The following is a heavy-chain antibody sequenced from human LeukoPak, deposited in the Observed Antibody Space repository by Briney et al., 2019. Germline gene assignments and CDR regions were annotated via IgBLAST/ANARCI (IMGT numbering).Heavy chain of an antibody. CDR3: AKARDSANYYFDS. V-gene: IGHV3-30*02. D-gene: IGHD1-26*01. CDR2: IQDEGISK. Sequence: GGSLRLSCAASGFTFTTHSMHWVRQAPGKGPEWVAYIQDEGISKNYGDSVKGRFDISRDNSKNTVYLDMASLTVADTALYYCAKARDSANYYFDSWGHGTLVIVSS. CDR1: GFTFTTHS. J-gene: IGHJ4*01.